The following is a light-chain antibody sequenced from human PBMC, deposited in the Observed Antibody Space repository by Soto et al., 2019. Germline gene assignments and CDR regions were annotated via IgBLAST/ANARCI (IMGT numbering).Light chain of an antibody. Sequence: EIVLTQSPGTLSLSPGERATLSCRASQSVSSSYLAWYQQKPGQAPRPLIYRASTRATGIPDRFSGSGSGTEFTFSISRLEPEDFAVDYSQQYGSSPCTFGQGTKQEIK. J-gene: IGKJ2*02. CDR2: RAS. CDR3: QQYGSSPCT. V-gene: IGKV3-20*01. CDR1: QSVSSSY.